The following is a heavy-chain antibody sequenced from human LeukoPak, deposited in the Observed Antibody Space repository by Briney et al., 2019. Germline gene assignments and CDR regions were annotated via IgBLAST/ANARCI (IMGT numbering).Heavy chain of an antibody. CDR3: AKDKHHFVAMDV. D-gene: IGHD2-21*01. CDR1: GFTICGFA. CDR2: SIGSDYKT. V-gene: IGHV3-23*01. J-gene: IGHJ6*01. Sequence: PGGSLRLSCAASGFTICGFAMTWVRQAPGKGLEWVSSIGSDYKTHYSASVQGRYAISRANSNSTLFLQMTRLRAENTVLYCCAKDKHHFVAMDVWGEGTAVTVYS.